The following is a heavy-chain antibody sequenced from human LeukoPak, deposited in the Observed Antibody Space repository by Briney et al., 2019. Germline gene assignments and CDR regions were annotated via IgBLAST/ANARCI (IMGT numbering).Heavy chain of an antibody. CDR3: ARVGGHYFDSSGYYLSYYLDY. D-gene: IGHD3-22*01. CDR2: IIPILGIA. CDR1: GGTFSSYA. J-gene: IGHJ4*02. V-gene: IGHV1-69*04. Sequence: GASVKVSCKASGGTFSSYAISWVRQAPGQGLEWMGRIIPILGIANYAQKFQGRVTMTEDTSTDTAYMELSSLRSDDTAIYFCARVGGHYFDSSGYYLSYYLDYWGQGTLVTVSS.